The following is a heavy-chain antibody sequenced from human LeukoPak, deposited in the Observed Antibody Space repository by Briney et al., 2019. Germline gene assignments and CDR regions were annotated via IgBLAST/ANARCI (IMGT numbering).Heavy chain of an antibody. CDR2: IYSGGST. V-gene: IGHV3-53*05. CDR1: GFTVSSNY. J-gene: IGHJ4*02. D-gene: IGHD3-16*02. CDR3: AKDHYDYIGGTYRDFDY. Sequence: GGSLRLSCAASGFTVSSNYMSWVRQAPGKGLEWVSVIYSGGSTYYADSVKGRFTISRDNSKNTLYLQMNSLRAEDTAVYYCAKDHYDYIGGTYRDFDYWGQGTLVTVSS.